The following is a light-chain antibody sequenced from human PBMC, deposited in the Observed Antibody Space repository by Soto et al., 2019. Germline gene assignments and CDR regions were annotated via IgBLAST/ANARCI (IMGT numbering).Light chain of an antibody. J-gene: IGKJ1*01. V-gene: IGKV1-5*03. CDR2: KAS. CDR3: QQYQTYSRT. CDR1: LPISSW. Sequence: DIQMTQSPSTLSASVGNLVTITCRASLPISSWLAWYQQKPGKAPRLLIDKASTLETGVSSRFSGSGSGTDLTLTITSLQPDDFAVYYCQQYQTYSRTFGPGTKVEVK.